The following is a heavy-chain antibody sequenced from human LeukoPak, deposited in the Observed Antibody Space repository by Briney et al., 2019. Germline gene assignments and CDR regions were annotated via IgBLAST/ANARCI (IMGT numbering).Heavy chain of an antibody. CDR1: GGSISSGSYY. J-gene: IGHJ4*02. CDR3: ASTFVVVPAAMPFDY. CDR2: IYTSGST. D-gene: IGHD2-2*01. V-gene: IGHV4-61*02. Sequence: SETLSLTCTVSGGSISSGSYYWSWIRQPAGKGLEWIGRIYTSGSTNYNPSLKSRATISVDTSKNQFSLKLSSVTAADTAVYYCASTFVVVPAAMPFDYWGQGTLVTVSS.